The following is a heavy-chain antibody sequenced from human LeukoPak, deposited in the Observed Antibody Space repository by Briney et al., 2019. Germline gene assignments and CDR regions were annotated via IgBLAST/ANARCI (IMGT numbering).Heavy chain of an antibody. CDR1: GFTLSNYD. D-gene: IGHD3-16*01. Sequence: GGSLTLSCAASGFTLSNYDMSWVRQAPGKGLEWVSASGGDGGSTYADSVKGRFTISGDTSKNTLYLQMNSLRAEDTAVYYCAKRGLGMITFGGVPFDYWGQGTLVTVSS. J-gene: IGHJ4*02. V-gene: IGHV3-23*01. CDR3: AKRGLGMITFGGVPFDY. CDR2: SGGDGGST.